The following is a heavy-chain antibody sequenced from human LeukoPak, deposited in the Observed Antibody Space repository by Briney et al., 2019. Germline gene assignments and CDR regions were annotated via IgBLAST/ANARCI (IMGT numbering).Heavy chain of an antibody. D-gene: IGHD5-18*01. CDR1: GFTFSSYG. V-gene: IGHV3-30*18. Sequence: GRSLRLSCAASGFTFSSYGMHWVRQAPGKGLEWVAVISYDGSNKYYADSVKGRFTISRDNSKNTLYLQMNSQRAEDTAVYYCAKPDSYGSFDYWGQGTLVTVSS. J-gene: IGHJ4*02. CDR2: ISYDGSNK. CDR3: AKPDSYGSFDY.